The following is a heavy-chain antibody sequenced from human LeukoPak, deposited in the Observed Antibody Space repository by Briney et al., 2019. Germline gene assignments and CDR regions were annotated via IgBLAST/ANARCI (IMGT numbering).Heavy chain of an antibody. Sequence: GASVKVSCKASGGTFSSYAISWVRQAPGQGLEWMGGIIPIFGTANYAQKFQGRVAITADESTSTAYMELSSLRSEDTAVYYCARSAFVFPGSGSYRSGSSDLKQLNDLPYYFDYWGQGTLVTVSS. CDR1: GGTFSSYA. D-gene: IGHD3-10*01. V-gene: IGHV1-69*01. CDR3: ARSAFVFPGSGSYRSGSSDLKQLNDLPYYFDY. J-gene: IGHJ4*02. CDR2: IIPIFGTA.